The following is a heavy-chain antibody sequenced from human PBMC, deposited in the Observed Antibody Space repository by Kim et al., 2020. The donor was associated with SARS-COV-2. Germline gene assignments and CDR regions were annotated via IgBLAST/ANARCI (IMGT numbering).Heavy chain of an antibody. CDR2: ISSSRSYI. CDR1: GFTFSSYS. CDR3: ARALYRWLRFTPAGEDSFCY. V-gene: IGHV3-21*01. Sequence: GGSLRLSCAASGFTFSSYSMHWVRQAPGKGLEWVSSISSSRSYIYYADSVKGRFTISRDNAKNSLYLQMNSLRAEDTAVYYCARALYRWLRFTPAGEDSFCYWGQRALV. D-gene: IGHD5-12*01. J-gene: IGHJ4*02.